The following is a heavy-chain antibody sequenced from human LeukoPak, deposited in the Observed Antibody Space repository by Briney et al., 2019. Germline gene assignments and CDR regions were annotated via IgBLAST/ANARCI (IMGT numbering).Heavy chain of an antibody. J-gene: IGHJ3*02. V-gene: IGHV3-21*01. Sequence: GGSLRLSCAASGFTFSSYSMNWVRQAPGKGLEWVSSISSSSNYIYYADSVKGRFTISRDNAKNSLYLQMNGLRAEDTAVYYCAKGVLRFLEWLKDDAFDIWGQGTMVTVSS. CDR1: GFTFSSYS. CDR3: AKGVLRFLEWLKDDAFDI. CDR2: ISSSSNYI. D-gene: IGHD3-3*01.